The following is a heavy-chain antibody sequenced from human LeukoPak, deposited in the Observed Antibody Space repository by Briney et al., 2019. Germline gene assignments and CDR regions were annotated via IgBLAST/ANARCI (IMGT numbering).Heavy chain of an antibody. V-gene: IGHV3-21*01. CDR3: ARVTAMVSRGDY. CDR1: GFTFSSYS. CDR2: ISSSSSYI. J-gene: IGHJ4*02. D-gene: IGHD5-18*01. Sequence: PGGSLRLSCAASGFTFSSYSMNWVRQAPGKGLEWVSSISSSSSYIYYADSVKGRFTISRDNAKNSLYLQMNSLRAEDTAVYYCARVTAMVSRGDYWGQGTLVTVSS.